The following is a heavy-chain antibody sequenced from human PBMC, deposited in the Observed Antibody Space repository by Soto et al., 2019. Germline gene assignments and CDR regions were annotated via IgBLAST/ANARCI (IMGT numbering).Heavy chain of an antibody. Sequence: PSETLSLTCPLSGFSITSGAYYWTWVRRHPGKGLEWIGYIYYNGNTYFSPSLKSRLTISIDTSKNQFSLKLSSVTAADTAMYYCARARLRAVYAFDFWGQGTMVTVSS. CDR3: ARARLRAVYAFDF. CDR2: IYYNGNT. D-gene: IGHD4-17*01. J-gene: IGHJ3*01. V-gene: IGHV4-31*03. CDR1: GFSITSGAYY.